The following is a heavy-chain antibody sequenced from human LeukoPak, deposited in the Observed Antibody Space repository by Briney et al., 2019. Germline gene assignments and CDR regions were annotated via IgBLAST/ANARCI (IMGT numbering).Heavy chain of an antibody. J-gene: IGHJ5*01. V-gene: IGHV3-30*14. CDR2: ISNDERNK. CDR3: AREKFDS. CDR1: GFTFTNFA. Sequence: GRSLRLSCAASGFTFTNFAMHWVRQAPGKGLEWVAVISNDERNKYYADSAKGRFTISRDNSDNIISLQMNNLTTEDTAAYYCAREKFDSWGQGTLVTVSP.